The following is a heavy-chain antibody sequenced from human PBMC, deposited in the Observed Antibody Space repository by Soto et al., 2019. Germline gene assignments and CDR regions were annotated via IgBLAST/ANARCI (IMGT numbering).Heavy chain of an antibody. J-gene: IGHJ4*02. CDR1: GFTFSSYA. V-gene: IGHV3-23*01. CDR3: AKAPPVWLPFIDY. Sequence: PGGSLRLSCAASGFTFSSYAMSWVRQAPGKGLEWVSAISCSCGSTYYADSVKGRFPISRDNSKNTLYLQMNSLRADVTAVYYCAKAPPVWLPFIDYWGQGTLVTVSS. D-gene: IGHD5-18*01. CDR2: ISCSCGST.